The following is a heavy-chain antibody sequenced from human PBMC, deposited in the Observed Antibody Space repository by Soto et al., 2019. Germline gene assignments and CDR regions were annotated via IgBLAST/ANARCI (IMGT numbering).Heavy chain of an antibody. J-gene: IGHJ3*02. D-gene: IGHD6-13*01. CDR3: AKDQPYCSCWYILAFDI. Sequence: EVQLLESGGGLVQPGGSLRLSCAASGFTFSSYAMSWVRQAPGKGLEWVSAISGSGGSTYYADSVKGRFTISRDNSKNTLYLQMNSRRAEDTAVYYCAKDQPYCSCWYILAFDIWGQGTMVTVSS. CDR2: ISGSGGST. CDR1: GFTFSSYA. V-gene: IGHV3-23*01.